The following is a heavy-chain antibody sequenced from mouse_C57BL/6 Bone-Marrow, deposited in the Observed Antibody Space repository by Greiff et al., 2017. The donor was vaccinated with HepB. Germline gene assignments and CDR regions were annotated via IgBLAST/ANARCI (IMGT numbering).Heavy chain of an antibody. CDR1: GYTFTSYW. D-gene: IGHD2-3*01. CDR3: ARGWLLPYYAMDY. V-gene: IGHV1-64*01. CDR2: IHPNSGST. J-gene: IGHJ4*01. Sequence: VKLMESGAELVKPGASVKLSCKASGYTFTSYWMHWVKQRPGQGLEWIGMIHPNSGSTNYNEKFKSKATLTVDKSSSTAYMQLSSLTSEDSAVYYCARGWLLPYYAMDYWGQGTSVTVSS.